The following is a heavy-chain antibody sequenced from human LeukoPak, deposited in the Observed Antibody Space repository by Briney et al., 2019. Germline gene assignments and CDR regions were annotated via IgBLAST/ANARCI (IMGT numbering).Heavy chain of an antibody. D-gene: IGHD1-1*01. CDR3: ASHNDSNYFGY. Sequence: PSETLSLTCAVYGGSFSGYYWSWIRQPPGKGLEWIGEINHSGSTNYNPSLKSRVTISVDTSKNQFSLKLSSVTAADTAVYYCASHNDSNYFGYWGQGTLVTVSS. J-gene: IGHJ4*02. V-gene: IGHV4-34*01. CDR1: GGSFSGYY. CDR2: INHSGST.